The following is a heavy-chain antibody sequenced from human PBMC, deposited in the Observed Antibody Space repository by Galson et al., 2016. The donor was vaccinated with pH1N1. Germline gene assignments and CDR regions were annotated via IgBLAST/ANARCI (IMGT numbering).Heavy chain of an antibody. D-gene: IGHD6-19*01. Sequence: WIGRLHVSGTTNYYPSLASRVTITGDTSENHFSLKVSSVTAADTAIYYCARDPSGYSSAWYFDSWGQGILVTVAS. CDR2: LHVSGTT. CDR3: ARDPSGYSSAWYFDS. V-gene: IGHV4-61*02. J-gene: IGHJ4*02.